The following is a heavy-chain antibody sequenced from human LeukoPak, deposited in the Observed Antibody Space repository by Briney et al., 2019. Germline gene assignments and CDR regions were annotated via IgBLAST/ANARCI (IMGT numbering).Heavy chain of an antibody. CDR2: ISGGGGST. CDR1: GFTFSSYA. V-gene: IGHV3-23*01. D-gene: IGHD6-13*01. CDR3: AKDQQQLVLHYYYYYGMDV. J-gene: IGHJ6*04. Sequence: GGSLRLSCAASGFTFSSYAMSWVRQAPGKGLDGASAISGGGGSTYYADSVKGRFTISRDNSKNTLYLQMNSLRAEDTAVYYCAKDQQQLVLHYYYYYGMDVWGKGTTVTVSS.